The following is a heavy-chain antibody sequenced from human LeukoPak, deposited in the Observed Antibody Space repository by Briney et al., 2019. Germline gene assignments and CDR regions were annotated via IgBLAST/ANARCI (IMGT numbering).Heavy chain of an antibody. V-gene: IGHV3-30-3*01. CDR2: ISSDGSNK. CDR1: GFTFSNYA. CDR3: VRDREASYCSSATCYNVVDY. D-gene: IGHD2-2*02. Sequence: GRSLRLFCAASGFTFSNYAMHWVRLAPGKGLEWVAVISSDGSNKYYAYAVKGRFTISRDNSKNTLFLQMNSLRAEDTAVYYCVRDREASYCSSATCYNVVDYWGQGTLVPVSS. J-gene: IGHJ4*02.